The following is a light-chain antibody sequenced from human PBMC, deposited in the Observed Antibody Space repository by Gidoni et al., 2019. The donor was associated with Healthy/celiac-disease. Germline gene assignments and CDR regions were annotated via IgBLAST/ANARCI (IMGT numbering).Light chain of an antibody. V-gene: IGKV3-11*01. J-gene: IGKJ1*01. CDR2: DAS. Sequence: EIVLTQSPATLSLSPGERATPSFRASQSVSSYLAWYQQKPGQAPRLLIYDASNRATGIPARFSGSGSGTDFTLTISSLEPEDFAVFYCQQRSNWPSWTFGQGTKVEIK. CDR3: QQRSNWPSWT. CDR1: QSVSSY.